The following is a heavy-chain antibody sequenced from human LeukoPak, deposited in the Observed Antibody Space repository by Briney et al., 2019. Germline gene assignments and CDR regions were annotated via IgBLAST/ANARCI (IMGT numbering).Heavy chain of an antibody. V-gene: IGHV1-69*02. CDR2: IIPILGIA. CDR1: GGTFSSYT. CDR3: AGESIAVAGSFDY. Sequence: SVKVSCKASGGTFSSYTISWVRQAPGQGLEWMGRIIPILGIANYAQKFQGRVTITADKSTSTAYMELSSLRSEDTAVYYCAGESIAVAGSFDYWGQGTLVTVSS. J-gene: IGHJ4*02. D-gene: IGHD6-19*01.